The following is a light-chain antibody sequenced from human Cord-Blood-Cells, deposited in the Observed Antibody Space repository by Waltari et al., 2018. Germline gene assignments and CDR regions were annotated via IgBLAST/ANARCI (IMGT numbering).Light chain of an antibody. J-gene: IGLJ3*02. CDR2: DVS. Sequence: QSALTQPRPLSGSPGQSVTISCPGPSSDVGGFNYVSWYQQHPGKAPKLMIYDVSKRPSGVPDRFSGSKSGNTASLTISGLQAEDEADYYCCSYAGSYTWVFGGGTKLTVL. CDR1: SSDVGGFNY. V-gene: IGLV2-11*01. CDR3: CSYAGSYTWV.